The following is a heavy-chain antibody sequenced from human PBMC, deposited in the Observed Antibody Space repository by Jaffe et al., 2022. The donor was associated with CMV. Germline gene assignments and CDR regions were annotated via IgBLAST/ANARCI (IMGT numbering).Heavy chain of an antibody. CDR2: ISSSSSTI. D-gene: IGHD1-1*01. V-gene: IGHV3-48*02. CDR1: GFTFSSYS. J-gene: IGHJ6*02. Sequence: EVQLVESGGGLVQPGGSLRLSCAASGFTFSSYSMNWVRQAPGKGLEWVSYISSSSSTIYYADSVKGRFTISRDNAKNSLYLQMNSLRDEDTAVYYCARDYLQTTGRTMDVWGQGTTVTVSS. CDR3: ARDYLQTTGRTMDV.